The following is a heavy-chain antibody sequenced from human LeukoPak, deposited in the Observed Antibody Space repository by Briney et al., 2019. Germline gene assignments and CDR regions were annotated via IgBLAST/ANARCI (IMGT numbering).Heavy chain of an antibody. D-gene: IGHD3-22*01. J-gene: IGHJ1*01. CDR2: IYHNGST. CDR1: GYSISSGYH. CDR3: ARVVQSTDSSGFYLPEYFQH. V-gene: IGHV4-38-2*02. Sequence: PSETLSLTCTVSGYSISSGYHWGWIRQPPGKGLEWIGSIYHNGSTYYNPSLKSRVTISVDTSKNQFSLKLRSVTAADTAVYYCARVVQSTDSSGFYLPEYFQHWGQGTLVTVSS.